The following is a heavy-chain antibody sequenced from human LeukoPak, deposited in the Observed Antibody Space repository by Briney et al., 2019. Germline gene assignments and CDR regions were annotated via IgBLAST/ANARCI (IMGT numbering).Heavy chain of an antibody. CDR3: ARGHDDGGGFGQLSAAYFDY. CDR1: GFIFEDYA. V-gene: IGHV3-9*03. Sequence: SLRLSCAASGFIFEDYALHRVRQAPGKGLEWVSGISWKSTAIGYADSVKGRFTISRDNDKNSLYLQMDSLRAEDMALYYCARGHDDGGGFGQLSAAYFDYWGQGTLVTVSS. D-gene: IGHD3-10*01. CDR2: ISWKSTAI. J-gene: IGHJ4*02.